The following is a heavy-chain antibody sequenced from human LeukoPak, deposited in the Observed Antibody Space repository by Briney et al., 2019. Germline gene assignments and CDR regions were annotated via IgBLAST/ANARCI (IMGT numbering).Heavy chain of an antibody. D-gene: IGHD2-21*02. CDR3: AKGVIVVVTALYYFDY. V-gene: IGHV3-23*01. J-gene: IGHJ4*02. Sequence: GGTLRLSCAASGFTFSSYGMSWVRQAPGKGLEWVSAISGSGGSTYYADSVKGRFTISRDNSKNTLYLQMNSLRAEDTAVYYCAKGVIVVVTALYYFDYWGQGTLVTVSS. CDR1: GFTFSSYG. CDR2: ISGSGGST.